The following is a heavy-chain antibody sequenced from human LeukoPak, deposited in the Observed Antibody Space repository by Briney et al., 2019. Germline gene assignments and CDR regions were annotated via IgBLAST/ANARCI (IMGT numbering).Heavy chain of an antibody. V-gene: IGHV4-61*02. D-gene: IGHD3-22*01. Sequence: SETLSLTCTVSGGSISSGSYYWRWIWQPAGRGLEWLGRIYTSGSTNYNPSLKSRVTISVDTSKNQFSLKLSSVTAADTAVYYCARGGDYYDSSGPSVWYFDLWGRGTLVTVSS. CDR2: IYTSGST. CDR1: GGSISSGSYY. J-gene: IGHJ2*01. CDR3: ARGGDYYDSSGPSVWYFDL.